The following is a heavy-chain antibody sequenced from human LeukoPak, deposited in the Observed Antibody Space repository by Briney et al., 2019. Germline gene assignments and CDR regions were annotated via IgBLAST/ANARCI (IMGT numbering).Heavy chain of an antibody. CDR1: GFTFSSYS. J-gene: IGHJ4*02. D-gene: IGHD6-6*01. CDR2: ISSGSSYI. V-gene: IGHV3-21*01. CDR3: ARDQGDSPPVARRRPFDY. Sequence: GGSLRLSCAASGFTFSSYSMNWVRQAPGKGLERVSSISSGSSYIYYADSVKGRFTISRDNAKDSLYLQMNSLRAEDTAVYYCARDQGDSPPVARRRPFDYWGQGTLVTVSS.